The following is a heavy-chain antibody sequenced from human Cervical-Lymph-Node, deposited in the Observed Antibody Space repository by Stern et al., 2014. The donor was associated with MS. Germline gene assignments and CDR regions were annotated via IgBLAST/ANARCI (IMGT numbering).Heavy chain of an antibody. D-gene: IGHD3-10*01. CDR1: GFTFSSYA. CDR2: ITSPSSAM. V-gene: IGHV3-48*02. CDR3: ARSDRYYYGSGNYYNVIDF. Sequence: EVQLVESGGGLVQPGGSLRLSCAASGFTFSSYAMNWVRQAPGKGLEWVSYITSPSSAMYYADSVKGRFTISRDNAKDSLYLQMNSLRDEDTAVYYCARSDRYYYGSGNYYNVIDFWGQGTLVTVSS. J-gene: IGHJ4*02.